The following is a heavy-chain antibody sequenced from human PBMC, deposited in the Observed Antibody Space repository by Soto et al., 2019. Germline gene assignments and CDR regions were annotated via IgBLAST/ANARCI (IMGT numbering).Heavy chain of an antibody. D-gene: IGHD3-10*01. CDR1: GFTFSSYA. CDR3: ASSLWFGESHFDY. Sequence: GGSLRLSCAASGFTFSSYAMHWVRQAPGKGLEWVAVISYDGSNKYYADSVKGRFTISRDNSKNTLYLQMNSLRAEDTAVYYCASSLWFGESHFDYWGQGTLVTVSS. CDR2: ISYDGSNK. V-gene: IGHV3-30-3*01. J-gene: IGHJ4*02.